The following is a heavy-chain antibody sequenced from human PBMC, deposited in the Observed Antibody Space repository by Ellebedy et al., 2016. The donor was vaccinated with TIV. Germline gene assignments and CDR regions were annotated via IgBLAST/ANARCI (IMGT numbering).Heavy chain of an antibody. CDR1: GYILTELY. J-gene: IGHJ6*02. D-gene: IGHD3-22*01. Sequence: AASVKVSCKVSGYILTELYMHWVRQAPGKGLEWMGGFDPEDGETIYAQKFQGRVTMTEDTTTDTAYMELNSLRSEDTAVYYCATSYYGSSGYRFNYFFYRMDVWGQGTTVTVSS. CDR3: ATSYYGSSGYRFNYFFYRMDV. CDR2: FDPEDGET. V-gene: IGHV1-24*01.